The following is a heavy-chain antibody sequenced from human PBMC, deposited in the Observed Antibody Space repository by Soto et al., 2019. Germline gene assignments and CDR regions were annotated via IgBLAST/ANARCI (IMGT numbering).Heavy chain of an antibody. D-gene: IGHD2-15*01. CDR3: ARIQVVVAAAWKYYYYGMDV. V-gene: IGHV2-70*01. CDR1: GFSLSTSGMC. Sequence: SGPTLVNPTQTLTLTCTFSGFSLSTSGMCVSWIRQPPGKALEWLALIDWDDDKYYSTSLKTRLTISKDTSKNQVVLTMTNMDPVDTATYYCARIQVVVAAAWKYYYYGMDVWGQGTTVTVSS. J-gene: IGHJ6*02. CDR2: IDWDDDK.